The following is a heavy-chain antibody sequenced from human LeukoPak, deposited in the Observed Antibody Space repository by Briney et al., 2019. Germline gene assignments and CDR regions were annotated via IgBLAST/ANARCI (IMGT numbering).Heavy chain of an antibody. D-gene: IGHD4-11*01. V-gene: IGHV4-39*01. CDR1: GGSISSGSYY. CDR2: IYYSGST. J-gene: IGHJ4*02. CDR3: ARLRPHYSNYDLGYLDY. Sequence: PSETLSLTCTVSGGSISSGSYYWVWIRQPPGKGLEWIGSIYYSGSTYYNPSLKSRVTISVDTSKNQFSLKLSSVTAADTAVYYCARLRPHYSNYDLGYLDYWGQGTLVTVSS.